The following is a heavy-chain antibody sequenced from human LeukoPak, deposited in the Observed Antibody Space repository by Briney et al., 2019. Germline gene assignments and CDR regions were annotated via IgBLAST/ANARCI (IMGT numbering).Heavy chain of an antibody. CDR1: GFTFDDYG. CDR2: INWNGGST. V-gene: IGHV3-20*04. J-gene: IGHJ4*02. D-gene: IGHD2-2*01. CDR3: ARVDNIVVVPAASYYFDY. Sequence: PGGTLRLSCAPSGFTFDDYGMSGVRQAPGKGLGWVSGINWNGGSTGYADSVKGRFTISRDNAKNSPYLQMNSLRAEDTALYYCARVDNIVVVPAASYYFDYWGQGTLVTVSS.